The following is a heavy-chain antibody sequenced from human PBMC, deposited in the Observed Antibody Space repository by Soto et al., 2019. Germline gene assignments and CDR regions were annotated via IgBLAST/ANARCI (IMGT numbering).Heavy chain of an antibody. CDR1: GFTFSSYA. CDR3: ASEDGDYVLSPVFEP. J-gene: IGHJ5*02. V-gene: IGHV3-30-3*01. D-gene: IGHD4-17*01. Sequence: QVQLVESGGGVVQPGRSLRLSCAASGFTFSSYAMHWVRQAPGKGLEWVAVISYDGSNKYYAASVKGRFTISRDNSKNTLYLQMNSLRAEDTAVYYCASEDGDYVLSPVFEPWGQGTLVTVSS. CDR2: ISYDGSNK.